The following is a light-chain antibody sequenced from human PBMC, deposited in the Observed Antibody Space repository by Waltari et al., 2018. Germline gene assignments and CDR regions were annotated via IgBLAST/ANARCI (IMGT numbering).Light chain of an antibody. Sequence: SSELTQDPAVSVALGHTVRITCQGDSLSSYFATWFQQKPGQAPILVIDAKNNRPSGVPDRFSASSSANTSSLTITGAQAEDEADFYCGSRYSSGNHVIFGGGTTLTVL. V-gene: IGLV3-19*01. CDR3: GSRYSSGNHVI. J-gene: IGLJ2*01. CDR1: SLSSYF. CDR2: AKN.